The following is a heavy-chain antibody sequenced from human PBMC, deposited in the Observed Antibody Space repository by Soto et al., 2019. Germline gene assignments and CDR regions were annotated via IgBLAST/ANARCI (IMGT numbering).Heavy chain of an antibody. CDR3: TRDSGYDSTD. CDR2: LSASGDTT. V-gene: IGHV3-23*01. J-gene: IGHJ4*02. CDR1: GFTFPNYG. D-gene: IGHD3-22*01. Sequence: EVQLLESGGGLVQPGGSLRLSCAASGFTFPNYGMSWVRQAPGEGLEWISGLSASGDTTYYADSVKGRFTISRDSSKNTLYLQMSSLRVDDTAVYYCTRDSGYDSTDWGQGTLVTVSS.